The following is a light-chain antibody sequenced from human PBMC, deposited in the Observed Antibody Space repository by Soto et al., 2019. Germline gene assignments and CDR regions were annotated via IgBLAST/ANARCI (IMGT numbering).Light chain of an antibody. CDR2: QDT. J-gene: IGLJ2*01. V-gene: IGLV3-1*01. Sequence: SYELTQPPSVSASPGQTATITCSGDKLGERYVCWYQQKPGQSPVLVLYQDTKRPSGIPERFSGSNSGNTAALTISGTQAMDEADYYCQAWDRTAPVVFGGGTQLTVL. CDR1: KLGERY. CDR3: QAWDRTAPVV.